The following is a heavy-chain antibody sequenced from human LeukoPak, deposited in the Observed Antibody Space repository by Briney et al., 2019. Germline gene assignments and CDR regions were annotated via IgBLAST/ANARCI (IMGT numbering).Heavy chain of an antibody. CDR1: GYTLTELS. J-gene: IGHJ4*02. D-gene: IGHD3-10*01. Sequence: ASVKVSCKVSGYTLTELSMHWVRQAPGKGLEWMGGFDPEDGETIYAQKFQGRVTMTEDTSTDTAYMELSSLRSEDTAVYYCARDDTMVRGVIITSFDYWGQGTLVTVSS. CDR3: ARDDTMVRGVIITSFDY. V-gene: IGHV1-24*01. CDR2: FDPEDGET.